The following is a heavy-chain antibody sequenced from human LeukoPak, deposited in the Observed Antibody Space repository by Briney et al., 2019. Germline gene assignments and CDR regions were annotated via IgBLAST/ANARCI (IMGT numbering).Heavy chain of an antibody. D-gene: IGHD1-26*01. V-gene: IGHV3-66*01. J-gene: IGHJ4*02. CDR2: IYSGGST. Sequence: GGSLRLSCAASGFTVSSNYMSWVRQAPGKGLEWVSVIYSGGSTYYADSVKGRFTISRDNSKNTLYLQMNSLRAEDTAVYYCARSAPWELQDFDYWGQGTLVTVSS. CDR3: ARSAPWELQDFDY. CDR1: GFTVSSNY.